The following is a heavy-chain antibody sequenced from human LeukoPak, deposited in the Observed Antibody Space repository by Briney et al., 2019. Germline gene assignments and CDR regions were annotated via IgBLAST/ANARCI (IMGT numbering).Heavy chain of an antibody. CDR1: GFPLSRSA. D-gene: IGHD5-24*01. J-gene: IGHJ4*02. CDR2: ISGSGSGGST. V-gene: IGHV3-23*01. CDR3: AKSGYNRFDY. Sequence: GGSLRLSCAASGFPLSRSAMSWVRQAPGKGLEWVSNISGSGSGGSTYYADSVKGRFTISRDNSKNTLYLQMNSLRAEDTAVYYCAKSGYNRFDYWGQGTLVTVSS.